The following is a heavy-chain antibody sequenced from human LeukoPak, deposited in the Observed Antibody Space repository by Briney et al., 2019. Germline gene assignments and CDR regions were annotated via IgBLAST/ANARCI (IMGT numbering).Heavy chain of an antibody. J-gene: IGHJ3*02. CDR1: GYTFTSYY. CDR2: INPSGGST. D-gene: IGHD2-21*02. V-gene: IGHV1-46*01. Sequence: ASVKVSCKASGYTFTSYYMHWVRRAPGQGLEWMGIINPSGGSTSYAQKFQGRVTMTRDTSTSTVYMELSSLRSEDTAVYYCARGEPCTALDCGGDPIGFDIWGQGTMVTVSS. CDR3: ARGEPCTALDCGGDPIGFDI.